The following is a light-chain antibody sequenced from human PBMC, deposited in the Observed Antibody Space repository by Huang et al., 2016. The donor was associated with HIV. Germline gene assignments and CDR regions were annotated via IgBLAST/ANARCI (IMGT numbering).Light chain of an antibody. V-gene: IGKV1-13*02. CDR2: GAS. J-gene: IGKJ5*01. Sequence: HLTQSPPSLSASVGDSVFISCRACQDIGTSLAWYQQRTGRSPKLLISGASTLQTGVPSRFSGDSAGTFFTLFITDLQPEDFATYYCQQLHAYPITFGQGTRLDIK. CDR3: QQLHAYPIT. CDR1: QDIGTS.